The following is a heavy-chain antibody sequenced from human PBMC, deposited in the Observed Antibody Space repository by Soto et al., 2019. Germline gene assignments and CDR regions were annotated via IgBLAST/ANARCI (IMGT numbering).Heavy chain of an antibody. V-gene: IGHV1-58*02. CDR3: ARERNLTYYYDSSGYSFDY. CDR1: GLTFTSSA. Sequence: ASVKVSCKASGLTFTSSAIQWVRQARGQRLEWMGWIVVGSGNTNYAQKFQGRVTITTDESTSTAYMELSSLRSEDTAVYYCARERNLTYYYDSSGYSFDYWGQGTLVTVSX. J-gene: IGHJ4*02. CDR2: IVVGSGNT. D-gene: IGHD3-22*01.